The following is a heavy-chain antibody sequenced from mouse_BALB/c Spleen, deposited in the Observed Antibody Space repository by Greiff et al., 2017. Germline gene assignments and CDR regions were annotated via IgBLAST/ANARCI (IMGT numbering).Heavy chain of an antibody. CDR3: ARPPYYYGSSYWYFDV. V-gene: IGHV5-6-2*01. CDR2: INSNGGST. CDR1: GFTFSSYY. D-gene: IGHD1-1*01. Sequence: DVQLVESGGGLVKPGGSLKLSCAASGFTFSSYYMSWVRQTPEKRLELVAAINSNGGSTYYPDTVKGRFTISRDNAKNTLYLQMSSLKSEDTALYYCARPPYYYGSSYWYFDVWGAGTTVTVSS. J-gene: IGHJ1*01.